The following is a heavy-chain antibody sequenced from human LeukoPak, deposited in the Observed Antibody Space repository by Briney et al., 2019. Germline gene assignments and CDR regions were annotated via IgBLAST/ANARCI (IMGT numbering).Heavy chain of an antibody. D-gene: IGHD4-17*01. Sequence: GGSLRLSCVASGFTFSNYNMNWVRQAPGKGLEWVSYIRSRSSTIYYADSEKGRFIISRDNAKNSLFLQMDSLRAEDTALYYCTRGSYGDYGYWGQGTLVTVSS. CDR1: GFTFSNYN. J-gene: IGHJ4*02. CDR3: TRGSYGDYGY. CDR2: IRSRSSTI. V-gene: IGHV3-48*04.